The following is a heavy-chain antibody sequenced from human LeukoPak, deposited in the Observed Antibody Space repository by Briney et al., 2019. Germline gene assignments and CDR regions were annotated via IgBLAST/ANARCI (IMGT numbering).Heavy chain of an antibody. Sequence: GGSLRLSCAASGFTFSSYAMSWVRQAPGKGLEWVSAISGSGGSTFYADSVKGRFTISRDNSKNTLYLQMNSLRAEDTAVYYCAKGGSIGVAAALGYWGQGTLVTVSS. CDR3: AKGGSIGVAAALGY. CDR1: GFTFSSYA. D-gene: IGHD2-15*01. V-gene: IGHV3-23*01. CDR2: ISGSGGST. J-gene: IGHJ4*02.